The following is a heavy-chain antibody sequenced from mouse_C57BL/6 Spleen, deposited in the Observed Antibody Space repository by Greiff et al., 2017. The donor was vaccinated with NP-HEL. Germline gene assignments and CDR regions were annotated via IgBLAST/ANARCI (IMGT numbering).Heavy chain of an antibody. J-gene: IGHJ1*03. CDR1: GYTFTDYE. Sequence: VKLMESGAELVRPGASVTLSCKASGYTFTDYEMHWVKQTPVHGLEWIGAIDPETGGTAYNQKFKGKAILTADKSSSTAYMELRSLTSEDSAVYYCTRGDLLLRRGYFDVWGTGTTVTVSS. D-gene: IGHD1-1*01. CDR2: IDPETGGT. V-gene: IGHV1-15*01. CDR3: TRGDLLLRRGYFDV.